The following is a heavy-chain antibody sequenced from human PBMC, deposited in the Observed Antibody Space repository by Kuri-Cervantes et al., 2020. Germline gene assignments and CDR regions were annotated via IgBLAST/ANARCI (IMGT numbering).Heavy chain of an antibody. Sequence: GGSLRLSCAASGFTVSSNYMSWVRQAPGKGLEWVSVIYSGGSTYYADSVKGRFTISRDNSKNTLYLQMNSLRAEDTAVYYCAKDGGLNYDFWSGLGGPYYYYGMDVWGQGTTVTVSS. J-gene: IGHJ6*02. D-gene: IGHD3-3*01. CDR1: GFTVSSNY. V-gene: IGHV3-66*02. CDR3: AKDGGLNYDFWSGLGGPYYYYGMDV. CDR2: IYSGGST.